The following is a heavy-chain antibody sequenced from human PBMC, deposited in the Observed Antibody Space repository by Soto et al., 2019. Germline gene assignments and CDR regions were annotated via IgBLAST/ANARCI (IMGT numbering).Heavy chain of an antibody. CDR2: TYYRSKWYN. CDR3: ARASFIAAAGPPRYYYYMDV. D-gene: IGHD6-13*01. V-gene: IGHV6-1*01. Sequence: SPTLSLTCAISGDSFSSNSAAWNWIRQSPSRGLEWLGRTYYRSKWYNDYAVSVKSRITINPDTSKNQFSLQLNSVTPEDTAVYYCARASFIAAAGPPRYYYYMDVWGKGTTVTVSS. J-gene: IGHJ6*03. CDR1: GDSFSSNSAA.